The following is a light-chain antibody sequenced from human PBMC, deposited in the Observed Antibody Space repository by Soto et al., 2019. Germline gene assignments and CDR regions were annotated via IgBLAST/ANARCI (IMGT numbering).Light chain of an antibody. CDR1: SSNIGAGYD. Sequence: QSALTQPPSVSGAPGQRVTISCTGSSSNIGAGYDVHWYQQLPGTAPKLLIYGNSNRPSGVPDRFSGSKSGTSASLAITGLKAEDEADYYCQSYDSSLSGVVFGGGTKLPS. J-gene: IGLJ2*01. CDR2: GNS. CDR3: QSYDSSLSGVV. V-gene: IGLV1-40*01.